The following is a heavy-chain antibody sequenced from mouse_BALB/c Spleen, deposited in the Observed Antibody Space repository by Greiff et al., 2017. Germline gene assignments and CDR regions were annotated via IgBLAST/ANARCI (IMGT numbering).Heavy chain of an antibody. J-gene: IGHJ2*01. CDR2: ISSGGSYT. Sequence: EVQGVESGGGLVKPGGSLKLSCAASGFTFSSYAMSWVRQTPEKRLEWVATISSGGSYTYYPDSVKGRFTISRDNAKNTLYLQMSSLRSEDTAMYYCARGDGNYYFDYWGQGTTLTVSS. V-gene: IGHV5-9-3*01. CDR3: ARGDGNYYFDY. CDR1: GFTFSSYA. D-gene: IGHD2-1*01.